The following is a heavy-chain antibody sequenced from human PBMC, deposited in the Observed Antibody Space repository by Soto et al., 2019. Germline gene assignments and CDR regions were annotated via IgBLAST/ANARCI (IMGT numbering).Heavy chain of an antibody. V-gene: IGHV3-23*01. J-gene: IGHJ6*02. CDR2: ISGSGGST. D-gene: IGHD6-19*01. Sequence: GESLKISCAASGFTFSSYAMSWVRQAPGKGLEWVAAISGSGGSTYYADSVKGRFTISRDNSKNTVDLQMNSLRAEDTAVYYCAPLSPSGAGWYTMDLWGQGTTVTVSS. CDR3: APLSPSGAGWYTMDL. CDR1: GFTFSSYA.